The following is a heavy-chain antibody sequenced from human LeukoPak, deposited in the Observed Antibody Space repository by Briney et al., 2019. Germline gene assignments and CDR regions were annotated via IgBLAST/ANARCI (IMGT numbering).Heavy chain of an antibody. J-gene: IGHJ4*02. V-gene: IGHV1-2*02. CDR1: GYTFTGYY. Sequence: ASVKVSCKASGYTFTGYYMHWVRQAPGQGLEWMGWINPNSGGTNYAQKFQGRVTMTRDTSISTAYMELSRLRSDDMAVYYCARGTYCSGGSCYSVYFDYWGQGTLVTVSS. CDR2: INPNSGGT. CDR3: ARGTYCSGGSCYSVYFDY. D-gene: IGHD2-15*01.